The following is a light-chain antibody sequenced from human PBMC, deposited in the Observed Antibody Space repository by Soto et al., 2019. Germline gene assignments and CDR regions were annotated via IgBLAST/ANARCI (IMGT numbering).Light chain of an antibody. CDR2: VAS. CDR1: QSVGRSS. CDR3: QQDARSPLS. Sequence: EMGLTQYPGTLSLSPGERATLSCRASQSVGRSSLAWYQQKPGQAHRLLIYVASSRATAIPDRFSGSGSGTDFTLTLSRLEPEYFAVYYGQQDARSPLSFGGGTEVEIK. J-gene: IGKJ4*01. V-gene: IGKV3-20*01.